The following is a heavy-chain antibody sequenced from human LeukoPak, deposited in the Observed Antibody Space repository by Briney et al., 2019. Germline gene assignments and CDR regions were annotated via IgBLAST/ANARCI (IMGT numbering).Heavy chain of an antibody. J-gene: IGHJ4*02. CDR1: GFTFSTYA. CDR3: ATDVTGGAISF. V-gene: IGHV3-23*01. D-gene: IGHD1-14*01. Sequence: PGGSLRLSCAASGFTFSTYAMSWVRQAPGKGLEWVSIITSSGGSTNYADSVKGRFTISRDNSKNTLYLQMNSLKPDDTAVYYCATDVTGGAISFWGQGALVTVSP. CDR2: ITSSGGST.